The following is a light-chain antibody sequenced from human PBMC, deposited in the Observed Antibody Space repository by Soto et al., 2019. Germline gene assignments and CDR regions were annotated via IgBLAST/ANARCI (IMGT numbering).Light chain of an antibody. J-gene: IGKJ3*01. CDR1: QSVNSY. CDR3: QHRGTFT. V-gene: IGKV3-11*01. CDR2: DAS. Sequence: EIVLTQSPATLSLSPGERATLSCRASQSVNSYLAWYQQKPGQAPRLLIHDASHRATGIPARFSGSGSGTDYTLTISSLEPEGFAVYYCQHRGTFTFGPGTKVDI.